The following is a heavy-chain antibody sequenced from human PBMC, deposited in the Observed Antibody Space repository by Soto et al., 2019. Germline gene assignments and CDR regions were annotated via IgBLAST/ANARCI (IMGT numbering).Heavy chain of an antibody. Sequence: EVQLVESGGGLVKPGGSLRLSCAASGFTFSSYSMNWVRQAPGKGLEWVSTISSRNNDMYYVDSVKGRFTISRDNARKSVYLQMNSLRADDTAVYYCARDVNGAFCGAWGQGTVVTVSS. V-gene: IGHV3-21*01. CDR3: ARDVNGAFCGA. D-gene: IGHD2-21*01. J-gene: IGHJ5*02. CDR1: GFTFSSYS. CDR2: ISSRNNDM.